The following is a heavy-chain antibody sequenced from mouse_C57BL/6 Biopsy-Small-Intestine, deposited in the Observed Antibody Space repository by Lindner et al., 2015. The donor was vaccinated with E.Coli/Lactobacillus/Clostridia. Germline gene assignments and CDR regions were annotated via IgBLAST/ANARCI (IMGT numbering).Heavy chain of an antibody. CDR1: GFSFNTYA. D-gene: IGHD2-1*01. V-gene: IGHV10-3*01. Sequence: QLQESGGGLVQPKGSLKLSCAASGFSFNTYAMHWVRQAPGKGLEWVARIRTKSSNYATDYAASVKDTFTISRDDSQTMLYLQMNNLKTEDTAMYYCVREGFGHYEWFASWGQGTLVTVSA. CDR2: IRTKSSNYAT. J-gene: IGHJ3*01. CDR3: VREGFGHYEWFAS.